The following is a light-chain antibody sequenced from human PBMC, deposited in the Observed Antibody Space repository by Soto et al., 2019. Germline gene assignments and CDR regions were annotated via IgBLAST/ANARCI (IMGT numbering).Light chain of an antibody. CDR3: MQALQTQLT. J-gene: IGKJ1*01. CDR1: QSLLHSNGYNY. Sequence: DIVMTQSPLSLPVTPGEPASISCRSSQSLLHSNGYNYLDWYLQRPGQPPQLLIYLGSNRASGVPDRFSGSASGTDFTLKISRVDAEDVGVYYCMQALQTQLTFGQGTKVEIK. CDR2: LGS. V-gene: IGKV2-28*01.